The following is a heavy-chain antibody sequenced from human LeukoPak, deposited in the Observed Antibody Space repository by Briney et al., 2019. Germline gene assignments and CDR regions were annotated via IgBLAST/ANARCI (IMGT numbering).Heavy chain of an antibody. CDR2: IYYSGST. J-gene: IGHJ5*02. V-gene: IGHV4-30-4*01. CDR3: ARAVVPAATELGDWFDP. D-gene: IGHD2-2*01. Sequence: SETLFLTCTVSGGSISSGDYYWRWIRQPPGKGLEWIGYIYYSGSTYYNPSLKSRVTISVDTSKNQFSLKLSSVTAADTAVYYCARAVVPAATELGDWFDPWGQGTLVTVSS. CDR1: GGSISSGDYY.